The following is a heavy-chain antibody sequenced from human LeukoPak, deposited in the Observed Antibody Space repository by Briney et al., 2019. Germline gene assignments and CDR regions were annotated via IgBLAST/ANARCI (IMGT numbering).Heavy chain of an antibody. CDR1: GYTFTGYY. Sequence: ASVKVSCKASGYTFTGYYMHWVRQAPGQGLEWMGWINPNSGGTNYAQKFQGRVTMTRDTSISTAYMELSRLRSDDTAVYYCARAGARIAVAGTYLYNWFDPRGQGTLVTVSS. V-gene: IGHV1-2*02. J-gene: IGHJ5*02. CDR3: ARAGARIAVAGTYLYNWFDP. CDR2: INPNSGGT. D-gene: IGHD6-19*01.